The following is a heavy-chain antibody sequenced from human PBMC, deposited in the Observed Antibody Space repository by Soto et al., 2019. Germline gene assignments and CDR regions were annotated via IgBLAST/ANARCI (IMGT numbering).Heavy chain of an antibody. Sequence: GGSLRLSCAASGFTFSSYWMSWVRQAPGKGLEWVANIKQDGSEKYYVDSVKGRFTISRDNAKNSLYLQMNSLRAKDTAVYYCARAFPYYDFWSGYYTSAPDYWGQGTLVTVSS. D-gene: IGHD3-3*01. CDR1: GFTFSSYW. V-gene: IGHV3-7*05. CDR2: IKQDGSEK. J-gene: IGHJ4*02. CDR3: ARAFPYYDFWSGYYTSAPDY.